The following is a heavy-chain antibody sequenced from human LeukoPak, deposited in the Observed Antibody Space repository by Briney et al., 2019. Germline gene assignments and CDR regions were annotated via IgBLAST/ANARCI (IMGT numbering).Heavy chain of an antibody. J-gene: IGHJ4*02. CDR3: ARDLGGGPFY. Sequence: SETLSLTCTVSGGSISSGDYYWSWIRQPPGKGLEWIGYIYYSGSTYYNPSLKSRVTISVDTSKNRFSLKLSSVTAADTAVYYCARDLGGGPFYWGQGTLVTVSS. V-gene: IGHV4-30-4*08. CDR2: IYYSGST. CDR1: GGSISSGDYY. D-gene: IGHD2-15*01.